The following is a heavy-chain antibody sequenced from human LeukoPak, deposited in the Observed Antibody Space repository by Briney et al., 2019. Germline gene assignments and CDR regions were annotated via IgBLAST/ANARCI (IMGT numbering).Heavy chain of an antibody. D-gene: IGHD4-11*01. Sequence: GASVKVSCKASGYTFTGYNMHWVRQAPRQGLEWMGWINPNNGGTIYAQKFRGRVTMTRDTSISTAYMELSSLRSDDTAVYYCARPLNDYTFDYWGQGTLVTVSS. CDR3: ARPLNDYTFDY. J-gene: IGHJ4*02. CDR2: INPNNGGT. V-gene: IGHV1-2*02. CDR1: GYTFTGYN.